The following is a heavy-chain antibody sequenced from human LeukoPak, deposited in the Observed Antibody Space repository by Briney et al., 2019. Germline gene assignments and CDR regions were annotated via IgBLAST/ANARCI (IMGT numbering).Heavy chain of an antibody. CDR1: GYTFTSYA. J-gene: IGHJ1*01. CDR2: INAGNGNT. D-gene: IGHD3-22*01. CDR3: ARGSTYYYDSSGYYYAEYFQH. V-gene: IGHV1-3*01. Sequence: ASVKVSCKASGYTFTSYAVHWVRLAPGQRLEWMGWINAGNGNTKYSQKFQGRVTITRDTSASTAYMELSSLRSEDTAVYYCARGSTYYYDSSGYYYAEYFQHWGQGTLVTVSS.